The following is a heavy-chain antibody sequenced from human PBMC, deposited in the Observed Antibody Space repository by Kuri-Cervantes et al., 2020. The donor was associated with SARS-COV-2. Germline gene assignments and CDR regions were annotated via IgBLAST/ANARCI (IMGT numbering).Heavy chain of an antibody. D-gene: IGHD3-3*01. CDR3: ARHPYYDFWSGYTEYNWFDP. CDR1: GFTFSDYY. J-gene: IGHJ5*02. V-gene: IGHV3-11*03. CDR2: ISSSSSYT. Sequence: LSLTCAASGFTFSDYYMSWIRQAPGKGLEWVSYISSSSSYTNYADSVKGRFTISRDNAKNSLYPQMNSLRAEDTAVYYCARHPYYDFWSGYTEYNWFDPWGQGTLVTVSS.